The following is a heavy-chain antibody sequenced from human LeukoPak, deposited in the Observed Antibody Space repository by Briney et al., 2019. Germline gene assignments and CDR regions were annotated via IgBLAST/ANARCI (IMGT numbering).Heavy chain of an antibody. Sequence: GGSLRLSCAASGFTFSSYGMHWVRQAPGKGLEWVAFIRYDGSNKYYADSVKGRFTTSRDNSKNTLYLQMNSLRAEDTAMYYCARDGVFRFEVGDVYYYYMDVWGKGTTVIISS. J-gene: IGHJ6*03. CDR2: IRYDGSNK. CDR3: ARDGVFRFEVGDVYYYYMDV. D-gene: IGHD2-21*02. V-gene: IGHV3-30*02. CDR1: GFTFSSYG.